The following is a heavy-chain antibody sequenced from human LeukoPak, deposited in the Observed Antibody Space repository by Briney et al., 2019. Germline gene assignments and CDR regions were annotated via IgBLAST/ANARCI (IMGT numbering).Heavy chain of an antibody. CDR1: VGTFSSYA. J-gene: IGHJ4*02. V-gene: IGHV1-69*15. CDR3: ASRSIVGATENYFDY. Sequence: SVKISCKASVGTFSSYAISWVRHAPGQGLEWMGRIIPIFGTANYAQKFQGRVTITADESTTTAYMDLSSLRSEDTAVYYCASRSIVGATENYFDYWGQGTLVTVSS. D-gene: IGHD1-26*01. CDR2: IIPIFGTA.